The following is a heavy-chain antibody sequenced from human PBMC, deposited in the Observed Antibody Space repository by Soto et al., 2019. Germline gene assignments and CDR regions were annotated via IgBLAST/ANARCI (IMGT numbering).Heavy chain of an antibody. V-gene: IGHV3-74*01. Sequence: EVQLVESGGGLVQPGGSLRLSCAASGFSFSTYRMHWVRQSPGKGLVWVSRIDHDGRSTSYADSVKGRVTISRDTAKNTLYLQMNSLTVEDTAVYHCVRKAGASYMPAEYFQHWGQGTLVTVSS. J-gene: IGHJ1*01. CDR3: VRKAGASYMPAEYFQH. CDR1: GFSFSTYR. CDR2: IDHDGRST. D-gene: IGHD2-2*01.